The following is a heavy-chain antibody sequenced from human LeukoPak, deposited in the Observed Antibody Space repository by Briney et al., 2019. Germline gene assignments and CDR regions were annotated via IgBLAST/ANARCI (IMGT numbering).Heavy chain of an antibody. CDR3: ARRLSTRSYYLDD. V-gene: IGHV4-39*01. CDR1: GGSISISSDY. D-gene: IGHD2/OR15-2a*01. CDR2: IYYSGTT. Sequence: PSETLSLTCTVSGGSISISSDYWGWIRQPPGKGLEWIGDIYYSGTTNYNPSLKSRVTMSVDTSKTQFSLKLNSATAADTAVYYCARRLSTRSYYLDDWGQGTLVTVSS. J-gene: IGHJ4*02.